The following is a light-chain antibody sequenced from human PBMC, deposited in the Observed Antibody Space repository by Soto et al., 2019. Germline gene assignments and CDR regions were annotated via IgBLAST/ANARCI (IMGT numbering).Light chain of an antibody. CDR3: QQIYSAPLT. J-gene: IGKJ4*01. CDR2: AAS. CDR1: QSITTY. V-gene: IGKV1-39*01. Sequence: DIQMTQSPSSLSASVGDRVTITCRASQSITTYLNWYRQKPGKAPKLLIYAASSLQGGVPSRFSGSGSETEFTLSISSLQPEDFATYFCQQIYSAPLTFGGGTKV.